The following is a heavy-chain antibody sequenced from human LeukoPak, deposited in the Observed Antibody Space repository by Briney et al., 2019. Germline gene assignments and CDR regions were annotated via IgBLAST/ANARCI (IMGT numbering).Heavy chain of an antibody. Sequence: SETLSLTCTVSGGSISSSSYYWGWIRQPPGKGLEWIGSIYYSGSTYYNPSLKSRVTISVDTSKNQFFLKLSSVTAADTAVYYCARLLGSHINYFDPWGQGTLVTVSS. CDR1: GGSISSSSYY. CDR2: IYYSGST. D-gene: IGHD2-21*01. J-gene: IGHJ5*02. V-gene: IGHV4-39*01. CDR3: ARLLGSHINYFDP.